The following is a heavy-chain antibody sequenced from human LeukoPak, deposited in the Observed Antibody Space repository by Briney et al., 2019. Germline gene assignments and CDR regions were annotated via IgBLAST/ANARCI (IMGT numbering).Heavy chain of an antibody. V-gene: IGHV4-34*01. J-gene: IGHJ4*02. CDR2: INHSGIT. CDR3: ARGLDY. Sequence: SETLTLTCAVYGGSLSGYYWSWIRQPPGKGLEWIGEINHSGITSYNPSLKSRVTISVDTSKNQFSLKLSSVTAADTAVYYCARGLDYWGQGTLVTVSS. CDR1: GGSLSGYY.